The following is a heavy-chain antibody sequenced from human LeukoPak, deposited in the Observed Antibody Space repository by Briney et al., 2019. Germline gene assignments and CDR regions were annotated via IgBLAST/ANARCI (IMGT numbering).Heavy chain of an antibody. V-gene: IGHV4-39*01. CDR3: ARHAKDYKVFDY. J-gene: IGHJ4*02. CDR2: IYYSGST. Sequence: GSLRLSCAASGFTFSGYWMSWVRQAPGKGLEWIGSIYYSGSTYYNPSLKSRITMSVDTSKNQFSLKLSSVTAADTAIYYCARHAKDYKVFDYWGQGTLVTVSS. CDR1: GFTFSGYW. D-gene: IGHD4-11*01.